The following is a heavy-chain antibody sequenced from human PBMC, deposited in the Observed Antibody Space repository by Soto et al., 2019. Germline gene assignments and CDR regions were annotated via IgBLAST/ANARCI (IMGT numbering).Heavy chain of an antibody. CDR2: IFYSGST. CDR3: ARGSPPPKYGLDV. J-gene: IGHJ6*02. D-gene: IGHD6-13*01. Sequence: PSETLSLTCTVSGGSISYYYWNWIRQSPGKGLEWIGYIFYSGSTHYNPSLKSRVTISIDTSKNQFSLRLTSVTAADTAVYFCARGSPPPKYGLDVWGQGTTVTVSS. CDR1: GGSISYYY. V-gene: IGHV4-59*01.